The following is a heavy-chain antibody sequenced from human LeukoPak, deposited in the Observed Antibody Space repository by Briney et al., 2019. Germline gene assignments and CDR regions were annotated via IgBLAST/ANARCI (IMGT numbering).Heavy chain of an antibody. J-gene: IGHJ4*02. CDR3: ARDAPAVGYCSSTSCYPDY. V-gene: IGHV3-21*01. Sequence: GGSLRLYCATSGFTFSSHSMNLVRQAPGKGLEWVSSISSNSSHIHYADSVKGRFTITRDNAKNSLYLQMNSLRAEDTAVYYCARDAPAVGYCSSTSCYPDYRGQGTLVTVSS. CDR1: GFTFSSHS. D-gene: IGHD2-2*01. CDR2: ISSNSSHI.